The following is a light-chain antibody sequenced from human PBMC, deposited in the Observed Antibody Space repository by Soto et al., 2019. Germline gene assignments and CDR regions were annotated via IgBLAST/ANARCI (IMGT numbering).Light chain of an antibody. J-gene: IGKJ5*01. V-gene: IGKV3-11*01. Sequence: EIVLTQSPATLSLSPGDRVTLSCRASQTVGRYLSWYQHSPGQGPRLLVYDASNRATGIPARVSGSGSETDFTLTISSLEPEDFAVYYCQQRLHWPITFGQGTRLEIK. CDR1: QTVGRY. CDR3: QQRLHWPIT. CDR2: DAS.